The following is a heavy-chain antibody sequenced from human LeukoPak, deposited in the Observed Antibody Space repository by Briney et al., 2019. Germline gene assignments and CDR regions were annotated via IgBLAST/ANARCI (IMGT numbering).Heavy chain of an antibody. J-gene: IGHJ4*02. CDR3: ARDHEGGSYMLGRDGDDY. CDR1: GYTFTSYG. CDR2: ISAYNGNT. V-gene: IGHV1-18*01. D-gene: IGHD1-26*01. Sequence: ASVKVSCKASGYTFTSYGISWVRQAPGQGLEWMGWISAYNGNTNYAQKLQGRVTMTTDTSTSTAYMELRSLRSDDTAVYYCARDHEGGSYMLGRDGDDYWGQGTLVTVSS.